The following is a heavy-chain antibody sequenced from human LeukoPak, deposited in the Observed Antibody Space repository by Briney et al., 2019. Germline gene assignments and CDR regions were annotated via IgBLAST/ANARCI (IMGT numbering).Heavy chain of an antibody. CDR3: ASGGDDTAMQDY. J-gene: IGHJ4*02. CDR2: ISNSDSST. CDR1: GFTFSNAW. D-gene: IGHD5-18*01. Sequence: GGSLRLSCAASGFTFSNAWMSWVRQAPGKGLEWVSTISNSDSSTYYADSVKGRFTISRDNVKNSLYLQMNSLRDEDTAVYYCASGGDDTAMQDYWGQGTLVTVSS. V-gene: IGHV3-48*02.